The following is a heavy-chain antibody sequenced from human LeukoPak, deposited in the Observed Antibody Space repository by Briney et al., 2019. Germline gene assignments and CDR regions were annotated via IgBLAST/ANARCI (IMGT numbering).Heavy chain of an antibody. Sequence: SVKVSCKASGGTFSSYAISWVRQAPGQGLEWMGRIVPILAITNYAQRFQGRVTITADKSTSTAYMELTSLRSEDTAVYYCARVEYAYNSAGEDWGQGTLVIVSS. CDR1: GGTFSSYA. D-gene: IGHD3-16*01. CDR2: IVPILAIT. J-gene: IGHJ4*02. V-gene: IGHV1-69*04. CDR3: ARVEYAYNSAGED.